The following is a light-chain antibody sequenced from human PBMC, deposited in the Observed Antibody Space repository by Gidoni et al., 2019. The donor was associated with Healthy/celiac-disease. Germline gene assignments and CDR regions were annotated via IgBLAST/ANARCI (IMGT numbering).Light chain of an antibody. V-gene: IGKV1-39*01. J-gene: IGKJ1*01. Sequence: DIQMTQSPSSLSAPVGDRVTITCRASQSISSYLNWYQQKPGKAPKLLIYAASSLQSGVPSRFSGSGSGTDFTLTISSLQPEDFATYYFQQSYSTPRTFGQGTKVEIK. CDR2: AAS. CDR3: QQSYSTPRT. CDR1: QSISSY.